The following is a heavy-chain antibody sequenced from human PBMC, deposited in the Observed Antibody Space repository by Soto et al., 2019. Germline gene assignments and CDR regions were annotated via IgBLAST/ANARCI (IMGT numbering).Heavy chain of an antibody. CDR3: TIPGRFDP. CDR2: IRNKANNYAI. CDR1: GFALSGAA. V-gene: IGHV3-73*01. D-gene: IGHD3-16*01. Sequence: EVHLVESGGGLVQPGGSLTLSCAGTGFALSGAAFHWVRQASGGGLEWIVRIRNKANNYAIAYAESAKGRFTISRDDSINTAYLEMNSLSIEDSARYYCTIPGRFDPWGQGVMVTVSS. J-gene: IGHJ5*02.